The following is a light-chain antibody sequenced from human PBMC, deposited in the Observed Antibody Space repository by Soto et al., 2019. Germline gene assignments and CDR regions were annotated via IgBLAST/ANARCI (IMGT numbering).Light chain of an antibody. J-gene: IGKJ1*01. CDR2: GAS. CDR1: QSITSR. CDR3: QQYNDWPRT. Sequence: EIVMTQSPATLSVSPGDRATLSCRASQSITSRLACYQQKPGQAPRLLIYGASTRATGIPARFSGSGSGTEFTLTISSLQSEDFAVYYCQQYNDWPRTFGQGTKVEIQ. V-gene: IGKV3-15*01.